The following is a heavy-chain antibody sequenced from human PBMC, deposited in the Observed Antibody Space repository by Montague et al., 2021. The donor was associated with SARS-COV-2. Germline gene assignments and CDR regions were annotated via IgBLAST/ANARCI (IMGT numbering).Heavy chain of an antibody. J-gene: IGHJ4*02. CDR3: VFLGGHFDY. CDR2: INSDGSST. Sequence: SLRLSCAASGFTFSSYWMSWVRQAPGKGLVWVSRINSDGSSTSYADSVKGRFAISRDNAKNTLYLQMNSLRAEDTAVYYCVFLGGHFDYWGQGTLVTVSS. D-gene: IGHD3-16*01. V-gene: IGHV3-74*01. CDR1: GFTFSSYW.